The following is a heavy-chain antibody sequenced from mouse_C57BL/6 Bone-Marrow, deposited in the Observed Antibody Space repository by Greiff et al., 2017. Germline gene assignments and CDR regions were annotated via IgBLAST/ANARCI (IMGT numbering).Heavy chain of an antibody. J-gene: IGHJ3*01. CDR1: GYTFTDYY. CDR3: ARETAAWFAY. Sequence: EVQLHQSGPVLVKPGASVKMSCKASGYTFTDYYMNWVKQSHGKSLEWIGVINPYNGGTSYNQKFKGKATLTVDKSSSTAYMELNSLTSEDSAVYYCARETAAWFAYWGQGTLVTVSA. CDR2: INPYNGGT. V-gene: IGHV1-19*01.